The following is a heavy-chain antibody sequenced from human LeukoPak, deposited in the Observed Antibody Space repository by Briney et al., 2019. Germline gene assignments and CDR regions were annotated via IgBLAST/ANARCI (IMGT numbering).Heavy chain of an antibody. CDR2: INPNSGDT. CDR1: GYTFTGYY. D-gene: IGHD3-16*01. J-gene: IGHJ4*02. V-gene: IGHV1-2*02. Sequence: ASVKVSCKASGYTFTGYYMHWVRQAPGQGLEWMGWINPNSGDTNYAEKFQGRVTMTRDTSISTAYMDLRRLRSDDAAVYYCAREISRFGIWGQGTRVTVSS. CDR3: AREISRFGI.